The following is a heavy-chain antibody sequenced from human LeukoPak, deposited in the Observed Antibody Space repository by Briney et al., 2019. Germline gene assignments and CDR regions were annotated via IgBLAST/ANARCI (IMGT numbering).Heavy chain of an antibody. CDR2: IIPIFGTA. CDR1: GGTFSSYA. D-gene: IGHD2-2*01. V-gene: IGHV1-69*13. Sequence: SVKVSCKASGGTFSSYAISWVRQAPGQGLEWMGGIIPIFGTANYAQKFQGRVTITADESTSTAYMELSSLRSEDAAVYYCARDVSLVVPAAYYYYYMDVWGKGTTVTVSS. CDR3: ARDVSLVVPAAYYYYYMDV. J-gene: IGHJ6*03.